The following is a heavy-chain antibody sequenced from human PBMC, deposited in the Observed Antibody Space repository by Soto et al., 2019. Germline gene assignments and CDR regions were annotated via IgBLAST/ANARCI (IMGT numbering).Heavy chain of an antibody. CDR2: IIPIFGTA. J-gene: IGHJ5*02. Sequence: SVKVSCEASGGTFSSYAISWVRQAPGQGLEWMGGIIPIFGTANYAQKFQGRVTITADESTSTAYMELSSLRSEDTAVYYCAYTYSSSWAGFDPWGQGTLVTVSS. CDR3: AYTYSSSWAGFDP. V-gene: IGHV1-69*13. D-gene: IGHD6-13*01. CDR1: GGTFSSYA.